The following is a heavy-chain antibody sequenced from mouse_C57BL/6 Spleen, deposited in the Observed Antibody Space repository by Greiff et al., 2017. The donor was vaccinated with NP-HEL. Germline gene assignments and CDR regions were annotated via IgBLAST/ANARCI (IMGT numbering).Heavy chain of an antibody. Sequence: EVKLEESGGGLVQPGGSMKLSCAASGFTFSDAWMDWVRQSPEKGLEWVAEIRNKANNHATYYAESVKGRFTISRDDSKIRVYLQMNSLRAEDAGIYYCTRSFITTVVAHWYFEVWGTGTTVTVSS. CDR1: GFTFSDAW. CDR3: TRSFITTVVAHWYFEV. J-gene: IGHJ1*03. CDR2: IRNKANNHAT. D-gene: IGHD1-1*01. V-gene: IGHV6-6*01.